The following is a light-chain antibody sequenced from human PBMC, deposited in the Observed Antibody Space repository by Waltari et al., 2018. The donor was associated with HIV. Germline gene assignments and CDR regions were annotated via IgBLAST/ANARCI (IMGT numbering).Light chain of an antibody. CDR1: SNAVGRYPL. Sequence: QSALTQPASVSRSPGQSITISCTGNSNAVGRYPLVSWYQQHPGKAPKLMIYEVSKWPSGVSNRFSGSKSGNTASLTISGLQAEDEADYYCCSYAGSSTSYVFGTGTKVTVL. CDR2: EVS. V-gene: IGLV2-23*02. J-gene: IGLJ1*01. CDR3: CSYAGSSTSYV.